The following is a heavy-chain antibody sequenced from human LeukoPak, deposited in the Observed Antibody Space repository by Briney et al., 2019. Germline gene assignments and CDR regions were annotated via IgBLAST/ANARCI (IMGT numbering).Heavy chain of an antibody. Sequence: GASVKVSCKASGYTLTSYDINWVRQATGRGLEWMGWMNPNSGNTGYTQKFQARVTMTRNTSISTAYMELSSLKSEDTAVYYCARGQRLSGNYFLGGQWGQGTLVTVSS. D-gene: IGHD1-26*01. CDR2: MNPNSGNT. J-gene: IGHJ4*02. CDR1: GYTLTSYD. V-gene: IGHV1-8*01. CDR3: ARGQRLSGNYFLGGQ.